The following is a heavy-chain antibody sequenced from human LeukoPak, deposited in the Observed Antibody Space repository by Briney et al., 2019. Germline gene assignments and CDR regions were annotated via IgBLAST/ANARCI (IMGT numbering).Heavy chain of an antibody. D-gene: IGHD6-19*01. J-gene: IGHJ4*02. Sequence: PSETLSLTCAVSGGSITSHSWWSWVRQPPGKGLEWIGEIYHGGDTNYDPSVKSRVTMSVDKSKNHFSLNLRSVTAADTAIYHCASHVTVLGTRGFDYWGQGILVTVSS. CDR2: IYHGGDT. CDR3: ASHVTVLGTRGFDY. V-gene: IGHV4-4*02. CDR1: GGSITSHSW.